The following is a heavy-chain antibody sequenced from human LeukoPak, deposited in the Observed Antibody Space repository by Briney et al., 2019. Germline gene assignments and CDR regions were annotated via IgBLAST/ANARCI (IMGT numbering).Heavy chain of an antibody. D-gene: IGHD6-13*01. CDR1: GGTFSTYA. J-gene: IGHJ4*02. CDR3: ARVSQGSSWPYYFDY. CDR2: IVPILGTA. V-gene: IGHV1-69*04. Sequence: SVKVSCKASGGTFSTYAISWVRQAPGQGIAWVGRIVPILGTANYAQNFQGRVTITADRSTTTAYMELSSLRSEDTAVYYWARVSQGSSWPYYFDYWGQGTLVTVSS.